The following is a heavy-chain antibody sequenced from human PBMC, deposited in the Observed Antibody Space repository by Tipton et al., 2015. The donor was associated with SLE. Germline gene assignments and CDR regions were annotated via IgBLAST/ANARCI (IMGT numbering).Heavy chain of an antibody. Sequence: TLSLTCAMPGGSLSGNYWGWIRQAQGKGLEWIGEVNHSGATYYNPSLKSRATISLDTSKNQFSLRMNSVTAADTAVYYCARGGTWAFDIWGQGTMVTVSS. D-gene: IGHD3/OR15-3a*01. J-gene: IGHJ3*02. CDR1: GGSLSGNY. V-gene: IGHV4-34*01. CDR3: ARGGTWAFDI. CDR2: VNHSGAT.